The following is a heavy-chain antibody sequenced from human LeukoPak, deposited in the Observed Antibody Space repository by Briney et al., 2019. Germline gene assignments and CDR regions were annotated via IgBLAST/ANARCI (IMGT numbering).Heavy chain of an antibody. D-gene: IGHD1-1*01. CDR1: GFTFSSYW. CDR3: ARGRVPFDY. V-gene: IGHV3-7*01. Sequence: GGSLRLSCAASGFTFSSYWMSWVRQAPGKGLEWVANIKQDGSEKYNVYSVKGRFTISRDNAKNSLYLQMNSMRAEDTAVYYCARGRVPFDYWGQGTLVTVSS. J-gene: IGHJ4*02. CDR2: IKQDGSEK.